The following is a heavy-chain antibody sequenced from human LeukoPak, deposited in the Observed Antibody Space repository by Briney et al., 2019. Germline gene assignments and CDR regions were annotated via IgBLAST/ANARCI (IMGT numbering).Heavy chain of an antibody. D-gene: IGHD2-2*01. CDR1: GFTFSTYA. CDR3: AKASLAYCSSTSCLSFDY. Sequence: GGSLRLSCAASGFTFSTYAMSWVRQAPGKGLEWVSAISGSGGSTYYADSVKGRFTISRDNSKGTLYLQMNSLRAEDTAVYYCAKASLAYCSSTSCLSFDYWGQGTLVTVSS. CDR2: ISGSGGST. V-gene: IGHV3-23*01. J-gene: IGHJ4*02.